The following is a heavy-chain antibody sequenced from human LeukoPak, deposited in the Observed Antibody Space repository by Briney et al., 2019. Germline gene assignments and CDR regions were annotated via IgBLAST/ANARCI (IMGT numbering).Heavy chain of an antibody. CDR2: IIPIFGTA. V-gene: IGHV1-69*13. CDR3: ASHRGGIVVVPGLSR. Sequence: ASVKVSCKASGGTFSSYAISWVRQAPGQGLEWMGGIIPIFGTANYAQKFQGRVTITADESTSTAYMELSSLRSEDTAVYYCASHRGGIVVVPGLSRWGQGTLVTVSS. D-gene: IGHD2-2*01. CDR1: GGTFSSYA. J-gene: IGHJ4*02.